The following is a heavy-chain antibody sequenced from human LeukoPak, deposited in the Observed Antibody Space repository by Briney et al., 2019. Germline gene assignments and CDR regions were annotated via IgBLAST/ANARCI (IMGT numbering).Heavy chain of an antibody. D-gene: IGHD3-10*01. Sequence: ASVTVSCKASGYTFSSYGISWVRQAPGQGLERMGWISAYNGNTNYAQKLQGRVTMTTDTSTSTAYMELRSLRSDDTAVYYCARRINMVRGVSDAFDIWGQGTMVTVSS. CDR3: ARRINMVRGVSDAFDI. J-gene: IGHJ3*02. CDR1: GYTFSSYG. CDR2: ISAYNGNT. V-gene: IGHV1-18*04.